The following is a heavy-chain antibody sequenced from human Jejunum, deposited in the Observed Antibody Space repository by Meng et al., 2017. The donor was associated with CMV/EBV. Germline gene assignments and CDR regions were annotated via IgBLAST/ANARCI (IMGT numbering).Heavy chain of an antibody. D-gene: IGHD3-3*01. V-gene: IGHV3-21*01. CDR1: GFTFTSYS. CDR3: ARAGGIYDSPDV. Sequence: SGFTFTSYSMNWVRQATGKGLEWVSSISSSSSYIYYADSVKGRFTISRDNAKNSLYLQMNSLRAEDTAVYYCARAGGIYDSPDVWGQGTTVTVSS. J-gene: IGHJ6*02. CDR2: ISSSSSYI.